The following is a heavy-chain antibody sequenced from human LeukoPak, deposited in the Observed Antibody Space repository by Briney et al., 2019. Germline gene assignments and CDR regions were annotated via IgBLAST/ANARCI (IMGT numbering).Heavy chain of an antibody. CDR2: IYTSGST. J-gene: IGHJ4*02. V-gene: IGHV4-61*05. CDR3: AGAIAAAGRFDY. Sequence: PSETLSLTCTVSAGSISSSSYSWGWIRQPPGKGLEWIGRIYTSGSTNYNPSLKSRVTMSVDTSKNQFSLKLSSVTAADTAVYYCAGAIAAAGRFDYWGQGTLVTVSS. D-gene: IGHD6-13*01. CDR1: AGSISSSSYS.